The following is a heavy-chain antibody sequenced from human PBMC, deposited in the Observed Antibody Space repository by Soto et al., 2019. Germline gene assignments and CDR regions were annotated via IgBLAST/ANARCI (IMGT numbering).Heavy chain of an antibody. D-gene: IGHD3-22*01. CDR1: GYTFTTYY. J-gene: IGHJ1*01. Sequence: QVQLVQSGAEVKKPGASVKLTCKASGYTFTTYYMHWVRQAPGQGLEWMGIINPSTGRTNYAQKFQDRVTMTRDTSTSTVYMELSSLRSEDTAVYYCAQGATMIVVGQHWGQGTLVTVSS. CDR3: AQGATMIVVGQH. V-gene: IGHV1-46*03. CDR2: INPSTGRT.